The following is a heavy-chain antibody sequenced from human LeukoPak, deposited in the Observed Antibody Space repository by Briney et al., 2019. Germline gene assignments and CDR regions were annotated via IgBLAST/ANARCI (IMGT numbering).Heavy chain of an antibody. Sequence: GGSLRLSCAASGFFFSNYGMHWVRQAPGKGLVWVSRVNSDGRFTKYADSVKGRFTISRDNAKNTLYLQMNSLRAEDTAMYYCVRSDWFDNWGQGALVTVSS. CDR3: VRSDWFDN. CDR1: GFFFSNYG. D-gene: IGHD2-21*02. CDR2: VNSDGRFT. V-gene: IGHV3-74*03. J-gene: IGHJ4*02.